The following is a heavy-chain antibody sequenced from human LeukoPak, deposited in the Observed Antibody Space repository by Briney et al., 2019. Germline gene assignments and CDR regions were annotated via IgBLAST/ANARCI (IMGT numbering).Heavy chain of an antibody. CDR2: IYYSGST. D-gene: IGHD3-9*01. CDR3: ARGSLGAGLAVRDDILTGYYPFDY. J-gene: IGHJ4*02. V-gene: IGHV4-39*07. Sequence: SETLSLTCTVSGGSISSSSYYWGWIRQPPGKGLEWIGSIYYSGSTYYNPSLKSRVTISVDTSKNQFSLKLSSVTAADTAVYYCARGSLGAGLAVRDDILTGYYPFDYWGQGTLVTVSS. CDR1: GGSISSSSYY.